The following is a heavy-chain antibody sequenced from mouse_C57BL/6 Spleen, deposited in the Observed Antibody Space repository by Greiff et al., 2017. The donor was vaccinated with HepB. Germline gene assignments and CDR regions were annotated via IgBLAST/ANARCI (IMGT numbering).Heavy chain of an antibody. V-gene: IGHV5-4*01. CDR1: GFTFSSYA. Sequence: EVRLVESGGGLVKPGGSLKLSCAASGFTFSSYAMSWVRQTPEKRLEWVATISDGGSYTYYPDNVKGRFTISRDNAKNNLYLQMSHLKSEDTAMYYCARESGAYDSYAMDYWGQGTSVTVSS. D-gene: IGHD2-12*01. CDR2: ISDGGSYT. CDR3: ARESGAYDSYAMDY. J-gene: IGHJ4*01.